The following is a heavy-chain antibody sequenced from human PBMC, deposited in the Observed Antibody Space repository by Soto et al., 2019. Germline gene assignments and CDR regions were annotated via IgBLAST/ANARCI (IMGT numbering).Heavy chain of an antibody. Sequence: GGSLRLSCAASGFTFSSYAMSWVRQAPGKGLEWVSAISGSGGSTYYADSVKGRFTISRDNSKNTLYLQMNSLRAEDTAVYYCAKGDLKGYSYGSDYWGQGTLVTVS. CDR2: ISGSGGST. CDR1: GFTFSSYA. CDR3: AKGDLKGYSYGSDY. J-gene: IGHJ4*02. V-gene: IGHV3-23*01. D-gene: IGHD5-18*01.